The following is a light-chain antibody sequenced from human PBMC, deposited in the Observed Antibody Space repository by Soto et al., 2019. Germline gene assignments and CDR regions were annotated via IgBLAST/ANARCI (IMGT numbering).Light chain of an antibody. CDR3: QQRSNWPRLS. CDR1: QSVSSY. J-gene: IGKJ4*01. V-gene: IGKV3-11*01. CDR2: DAS. Sequence: PGERATLSCRASQSVSSYLAWYQQKPGQAPRLLIYDASNRATGIPARFSGSGSGTDFTLTISSLEPEDFAVYYCQQRSNWPRLSFGGGTKVDIK.